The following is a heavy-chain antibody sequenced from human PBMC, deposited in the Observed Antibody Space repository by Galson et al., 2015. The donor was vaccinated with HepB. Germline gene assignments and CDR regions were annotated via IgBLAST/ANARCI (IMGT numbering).Heavy chain of an antibody. CDR3: AKVQAAVAGSGWGFDY. J-gene: IGHJ4*02. D-gene: IGHD6-19*01. V-gene: IGHV3-23*01. Sequence: SLRLSCAASGSTFSSYAMSWVRQAPGKGLEWVSAISGSGGSTYYADSVKGRFTISRDNSKNTLYLQMNSLRAEDTAVYYCAKVQAAVAGSGWGFDYWGQGTLVTVSS. CDR1: GSTFSSYA. CDR2: ISGSGGST.